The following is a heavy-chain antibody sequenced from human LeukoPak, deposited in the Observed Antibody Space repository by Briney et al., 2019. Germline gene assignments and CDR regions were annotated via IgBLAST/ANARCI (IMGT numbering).Heavy chain of an antibody. Sequence: SVKVSCKASGGTFSSYAISWVRQAPGQGLEWMGGIIPIFGTANYAQKFRGRVTITADKSTRTAYMELSSLRSEDTAVYYCARQGRDYGDYRIDYWGHGTLVTVSS. J-gene: IGHJ4*01. CDR3: ARQGRDYGDYRIDY. CDR1: GGTFSSYA. V-gene: IGHV1-69*06. CDR2: IIPIFGTA. D-gene: IGHD4-17*01.